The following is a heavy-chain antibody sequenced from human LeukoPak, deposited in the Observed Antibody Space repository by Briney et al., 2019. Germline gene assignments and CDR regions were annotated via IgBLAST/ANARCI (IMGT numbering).Heavy chain of an antibody. D-gene: IGHD4-11*01. CDR1: GYSISSGYY. V-gene: IGHV4-38-2*01. J-gene: IGHJ4*02. CDR2: VFHTGSS. Sequence: PSETLSLTCAVSGYSISSGYYWGRIRQPPGKGPEWIGSVFHTGSSYYIPSLKSRVTISVDTSKNQFSLEVSSVTAADTAIYYCARGISTTGHDYWGPRTLVTVSS. CDR3: ARGISTTGHDY.